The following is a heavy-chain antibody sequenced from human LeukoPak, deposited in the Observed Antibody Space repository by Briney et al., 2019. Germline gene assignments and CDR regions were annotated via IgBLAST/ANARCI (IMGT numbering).Heavy chain of an antibody. J-gene: IGHJ6*04. D-gene: IGHD6-19*01. V-gene: IGHV3-30*18. CDR1: GFTFSSYG. CDR2: ISYDGSNK. Sequence: GGSLRLSCAASGFTFSSYGMHWARQAPGKGLEWVAVISYDGSNKYYADSVKGRFTISRDNSKNTLYLQMNSLRAEDTAVYYCAKDRSQWLGPFYYYGMDVWGKGTTVTVSS. CDR3: AKDRSQWLGPFYYYGMDV.